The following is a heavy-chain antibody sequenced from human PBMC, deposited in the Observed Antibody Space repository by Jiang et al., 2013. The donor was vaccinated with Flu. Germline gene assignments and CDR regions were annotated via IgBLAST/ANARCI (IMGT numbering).Heavy chain of an antibody. J-gene: IGHJ3*02. V-gene: IGHV1-69*06. CDR2: TIPIFGTA. D-gene: IGHD3-22*01. Sequence: GAEVKKPGSSVKVSCKASGGTFSSYAISWVRQAPGQGLEWMGGTIPIFGTANYAQKFQGRVTITADKSTSTAYMELSSLRSEDTAVYYCARRRSVDYYDSSGSPHDAFDIWGQGTMVTVSS. CDR1: GGTFSSYA. CDR3: ARRRSVDYYDSSGSPHDAFDI.